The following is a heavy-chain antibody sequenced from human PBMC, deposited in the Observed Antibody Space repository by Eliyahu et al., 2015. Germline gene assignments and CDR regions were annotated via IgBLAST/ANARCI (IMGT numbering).Heavy chain of an antibody. J-gene: IGHJ4*02. V-gene: IGHV3-21*01. CDR3: ASNWDPFDF. CDR1: FNXYS. D-gene: IGHD7-27*01. Sequence: VQLVGSGGGVVXPGGSVGLTFNXYSMNWIRQAXGKGLEWVSSISSSSSYIYYADSVKGRFTISRDNAQNSLYLQMNSLRAEDTAVYFCASNWDPFDFWGQGTLVTVSS. CDR2: ISSSSSYI.